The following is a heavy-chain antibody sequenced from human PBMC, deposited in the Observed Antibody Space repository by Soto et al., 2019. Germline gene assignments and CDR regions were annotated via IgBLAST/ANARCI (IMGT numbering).Heavy chain of an antibody. CDR2: INAGNGNT. Sequence: QVQLVQSGAEVKKPGASVKVSCKASGYTFTSYAMHWVRQAPGQRLEWMGWINAGNGNTKYSQKFQGRVTITRDTSASTAYMELSRLRSEDTDVYYCARPHFSSSYYFDYWGQGTLVAVAS. D-gene: IGHD6-13*01. CDR3: ARPHFSSSYYFDY. J-gene: IGHJ4*02. V-gene: IGHV1-3*01. CDR1: GYTFTSYA.